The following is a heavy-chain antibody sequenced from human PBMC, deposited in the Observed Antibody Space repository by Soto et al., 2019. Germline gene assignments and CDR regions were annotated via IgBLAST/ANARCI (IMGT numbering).Heavy chain of an antibody. J-gene: IGHJ6*02. Sequence: SVKVSCKASGGTFSSYAISWVRQAPGQGLEWMGGIIPIFGTANYAQKFQGRVTITADESTSTAYMELSSLRSEDTAVYYCAIGSVVATMGYYYYYGMDVWGQGTTVTAP. CDR3: AIGSVVATMGYYYYYGMDV. D-gene: IGHD5-12*01. CDR2: IIPIFGTA. V-gene: IGHV1-69*13. CDR1: GGTFSSYA.